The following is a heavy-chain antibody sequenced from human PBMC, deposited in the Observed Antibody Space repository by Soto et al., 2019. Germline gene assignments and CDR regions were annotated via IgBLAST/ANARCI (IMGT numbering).Heavy chain of an antibody. V-gene: IGHV1-69*06. Sequence: QVQLVQSGAEVKKPGSSVKVSCKASGGTFSSYAISWVRQAPGQGLEWMGGIIPIFGTANYAQKFQGRVTITADKDTSTAYMELSSLRSEDTAVYYCARVERRYCSSTSCTRDYYYYYGMDVWGQGTTVTVSS. D-gene: IGHD2-2*01. J-gene: IGHJ6*02. CDR1: GGTFSSYA. CDR3: ARVERRYCSSTSCTRDYYYYYGMDV. CDR2: IIPIFGTA.